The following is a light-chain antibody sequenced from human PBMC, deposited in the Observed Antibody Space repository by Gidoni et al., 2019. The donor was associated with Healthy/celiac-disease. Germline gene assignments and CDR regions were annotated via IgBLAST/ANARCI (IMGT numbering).Light chain of an antibody. CDR2: DAS. CDR1: QSVSSY. Sequence: IVLTQSPATLSLSPGERATLSCRASQSVSSYLAWYQQKPGQDPRLLIYDASNRATSIPARFSGSGSGTEFTITISSLEPEDFAVYYCQQRSNWPPYTFGQXTKLEIK. CDR3: QQRSNWPPYT. J-gene: IGKJ2*01. V-gene: IGKV3-11*01.